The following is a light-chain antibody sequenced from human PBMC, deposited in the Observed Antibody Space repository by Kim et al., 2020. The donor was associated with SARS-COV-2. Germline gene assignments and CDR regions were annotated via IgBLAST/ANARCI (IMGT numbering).Light chain of an antibody. CDR2: SAS. Sequence: IQLTQSPSSLSASVGDRVIITCRASQGISSHLAWYQQKPGKAPKLLIYSASSLQSEVPSRFSGSGSETDFTLTISSLQPEDFATYYCLHLNSYPLTFGGGTKLEI. CDR1: QGISSH. V-gene: IGKV1-9*01. J-gene: IGKJ4*01. CDR3: LHLNSYPLT.